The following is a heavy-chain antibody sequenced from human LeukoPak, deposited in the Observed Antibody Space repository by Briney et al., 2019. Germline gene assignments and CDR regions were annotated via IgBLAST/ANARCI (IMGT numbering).Heavy chain of an antibody. J-gene: IGHJ4*02. CDR3: ASYNWNFLNDY. V-gene: IGHV3-30*03. CDR1: GFTFSSYS. CDR2: ISYDGSNK. Sequence: GRSLRLSCAASGFTFSSYSIHWVRQAPGKGLEWVAVISYDGSNKYYADSVKGRFTISRDNAKKTLYLQMNSLRAEDTAVFYCASYNWNFLNDYWGQGTLVTVSS. D-gene: IGHD1-7*01.